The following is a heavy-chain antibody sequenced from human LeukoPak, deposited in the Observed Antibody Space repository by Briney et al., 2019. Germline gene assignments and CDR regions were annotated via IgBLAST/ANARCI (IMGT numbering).Heavy chain of an antibody. Sequence: GASVKVSCKASGGTFSTYTISWVRQAPGQGLEWMGGIIPVLGTTNYAQKFQGRVTITADDSTTTTYMELSSLRSDDTAIYYCANRVMPRLPTAAITPAYSSDYWGQGTLVTVSS. J-gene: IGHJ4*02. CDR3: ANRVMPRLPTAAITPAYSSDY. D-gene: IGHD2-2*02. CDR2: IIPVLGTT. V-gene: IGHV1-69*16. CDR1: GGTFSTYT.